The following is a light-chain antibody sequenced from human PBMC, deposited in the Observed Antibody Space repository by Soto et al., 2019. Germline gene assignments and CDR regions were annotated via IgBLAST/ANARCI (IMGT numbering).Light chain of an antibody. J-gene: IGKJ1*01. CDR3: QQYNTCPRT. Sequence: VHPGETATRSCMSSQSVRSNLAWFQQKPGQAPRLLIYGASTRASGVPARFSGSGSGTEFTLTITSLQAEDFAVYYCQQYNTCPRTFGQGTKV. V-gene: IGKV3-15*01. CDR1: QSVRSN. CDR2: GAS.